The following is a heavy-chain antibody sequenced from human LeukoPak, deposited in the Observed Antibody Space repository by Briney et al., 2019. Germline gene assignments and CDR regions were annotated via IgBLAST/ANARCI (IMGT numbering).Heavy chain of an antibody. CDR3: ARAPYYYGSGSYFYY. Sequence: ASVKVSCKASGSTFTSYGISWVRQAPGQGLEWMGWISAYNGNTNYAQKLQGRVTMTTDTSTSTAYMELRSLRSDDTAVYYCARAPYYYGSGSYFYYWGQGTLVTVSS. J-gene: IGHJ4*02. CDR2: ISAYNGNT. V-gene: IGHV1-18*01. CDR1: GSTFTSYG. D-gene: IGHD3-10*01.